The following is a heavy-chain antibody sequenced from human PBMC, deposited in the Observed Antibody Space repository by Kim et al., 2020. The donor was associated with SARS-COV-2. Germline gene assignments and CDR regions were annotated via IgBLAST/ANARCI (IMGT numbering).Heavy chain of an antibody. CDR1: GFTFSNYG. CDR2: IWYDGSKK. CDR3: ARHDYGGYDY. Sequence: GGSLRLSCAASGFTFSNYGMHWVRQAPGKGLEWVAVIWYDGSKKYYGDSVKGRFTISRDNSKNTLYLQMNSLRAEDTAVYYCARHDYGGYDYWGQGILVTVSS. D-gene: IGHD2-21*01. J-gene: IGHJ4*02. V-gene: IGHV3-33*01.